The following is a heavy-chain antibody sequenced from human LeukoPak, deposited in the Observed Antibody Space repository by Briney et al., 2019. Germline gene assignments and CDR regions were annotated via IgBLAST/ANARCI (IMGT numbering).Heavy chain of an antibody. CDR2: ISWDGHTT. CDR1: GFTFGDYT. Sequence: GGSLSLSCAVSGFTFGDYTMHWVRQPPGKGLEWVSLISWDGHTTYYADSVKGRFTISRDNSKNYLYLQLTSLTTEATTLYYCAKEGVPAPHFDYWGEGTLVTVSS. CDR3: AKEGVPAPHFDY. J-gene: IGHJ4*02. D-gene: IGHD1-1*01. V-gene: IGHV3-43*01.